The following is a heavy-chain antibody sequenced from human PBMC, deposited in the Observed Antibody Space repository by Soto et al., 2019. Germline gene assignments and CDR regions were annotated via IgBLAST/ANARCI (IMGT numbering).Heavy chain of an antibody. CDR1: GFTLSRYA. CDR2: CNGASGTT. D-gene: IGHD7-27*01. V-gene: IGHV1-3*01. Sequence: QVQLVQSGTEVKKPGASVTVSCKASGFTLSRYAIHWLRQAPGQRPEILWWCNGASGTTRFSPKFPDRVNMTTDMSATTTVMELSGLRSEDTAVNYCARSPPPLGWYDSWGQGTLVSVSS. J-gene: IGHJ5*02. CDR3: ARSPPPLGWYDS.